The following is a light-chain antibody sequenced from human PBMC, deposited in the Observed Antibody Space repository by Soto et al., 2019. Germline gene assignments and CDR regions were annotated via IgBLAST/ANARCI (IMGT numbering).Light chain of an antibody. Sequence: EIVLTQSPGTLSLSAGERATLSCRASQSVSSSYLGWYQQKPGQAPRLLIYGASSRATGIPGRFSGSGSGTDFTLTISRLEPEDFAVYYCQQYGSSPWTFGQGTKVDIK. CDR2: GAS. CDR1: QSVSSSY. CDR3: QQYGSSPWT. V-gene: IGKV3-20*01. J-gene: IGKJ1*01.